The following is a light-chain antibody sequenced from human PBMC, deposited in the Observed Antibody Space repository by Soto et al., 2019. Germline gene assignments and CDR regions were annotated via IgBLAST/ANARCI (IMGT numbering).Light chain of an antibody. Sequence: DIQMTQFPSSLSASVRDRVTITCRASQSIRNYLNWYQQKPGKAPKLLIYAASSLQSGVPSRFSGRGSGTDFTLTISSLQPEDVAAYYCQKYNSAPLTFGGGTKVEIK. CDR2: AAS. CDR3: QKYNSAPLT. V-gene: IGKV1-39*01. J-gene: IGKJ4*01. CDR1: QSIRNY.